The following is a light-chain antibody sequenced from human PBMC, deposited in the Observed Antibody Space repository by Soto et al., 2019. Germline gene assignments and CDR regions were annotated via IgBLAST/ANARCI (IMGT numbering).Light chain of an antibody. CDR1: QGISSY. V-gene: IGKV1-9*01. CDR3: QQLSSYPRT. J-gene: IGKJ2*01. Sequence: IQLTQSPSSLSASVGDRVTITCRASQGISSYLAWYQQKPGKGPKLLIYAASTLQSGVPSRLSGSGSGTDFTLTVSSLQPEDFATYYCQQLSSYPRTFGQGTKLEIK. CDR2: AAS.